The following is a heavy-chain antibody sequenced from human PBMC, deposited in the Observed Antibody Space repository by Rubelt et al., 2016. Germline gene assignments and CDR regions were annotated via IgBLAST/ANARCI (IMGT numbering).Heavy chain of an antibody. CDR1: GFTFSSYA. D-gene: IGHD3-16*02. CDR3: VKALYDYVWGSYRYGY. CDR2: ISGSGGST. V-gene: IGHV3-23*04. Sequence: VQLVESGGGVVQPGGSLRLSCAASGFTFSSYAMSWVRQAPGKGLEWVSAISGSGGSTYYADSVKGRFTISRDNSKNTLYLKMSSLRAEDTAVYYCVKALYDYVWGSYRYGYWGQGTLVTVSS. J-gene: IGHJ4*02.